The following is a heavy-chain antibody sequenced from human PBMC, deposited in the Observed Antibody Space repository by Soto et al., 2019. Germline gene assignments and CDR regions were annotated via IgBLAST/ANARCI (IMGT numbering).Heavy chain of an antibody. D-gene: IGHD2-21*01. Sequence: SETLSLTCTVSGGSISSGGYYWSWIRQHPGKGLEWIGYIYYSGSTYYNPSLKSRVTISVDTSKNQFSLKLRSVTAADTAVYYCARDDGGGENWFDPWRQGTLVTVSS. CDR2: IYYSGST. V-gene: IGHV4-31*03. CDR1: GGSISSGGYY. CDR3: ARDDGGGENWFDP. J-gene: IGHJ5*02.